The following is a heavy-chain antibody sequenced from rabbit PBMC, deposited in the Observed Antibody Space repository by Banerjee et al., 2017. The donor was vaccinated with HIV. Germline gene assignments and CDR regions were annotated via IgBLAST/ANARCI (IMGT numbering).Heavy chain of an antibody. J-gene: IGHJ6*01. D-gene: IGHD1-1*01. Sequence: LEESGGGLVKPGGTLTLTCTVSGFSFSSNWICWVRQAPGKGLEWIVCIDTGSSGFTYYASWAKGRFTISKPSSTTVTLQMTSLTAADTATYFCARDTSSSFSSYGMDLWGQGTLVTVS. CDR2: IDTGSSGFT. CDR3: ARDTSSSFSSYGMDL. CDR1: GFSFSSNW. V-gene: IGHV1S45*01.